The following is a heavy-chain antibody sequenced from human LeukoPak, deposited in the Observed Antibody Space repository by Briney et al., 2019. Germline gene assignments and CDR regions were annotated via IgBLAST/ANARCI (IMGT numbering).Heavy chain of an antibody. CDR1: GGSISSYY. Sequence: PSETLSLTCTVSGGSISSYYWSWIRQPPGKGPEWIGYIYYSGSTNYNPSLKSRVTISVDTSKNQFSLKLSSVTAADTTVYYCARGPLGYCSSTSCYARSYYYYYMDVWGKGTTVTVSS. CDR2: IYYSGST. J-gene: IGHJ6*03. CDR3: ARGPLGYCSSTSCYARSYYYYYMDV. D-gene: IGHD2-2*01. V-gene: IGHV4-59*01.